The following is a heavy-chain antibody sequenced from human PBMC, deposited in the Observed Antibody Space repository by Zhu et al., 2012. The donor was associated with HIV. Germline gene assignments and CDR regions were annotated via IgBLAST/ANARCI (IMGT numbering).Heavy chain of an antibody. CDR3: ARQFGGDITMGSGIYLFWFDP. J-gene: IGHJ5*02. V-gene: IGHV4-38-2*01. CDR2: IYHSGST. CDR1: GYSISSGYY. Sequence: QVQLQESGPGLVKPPETLSLTCAVSGYSISSGYYWGWIRQPPGKGLEWIGSIYHSGSTYYNPSLKSRVTISVDTSKNQFSLKLSSVTAADTAVYYCARQFGGDITMGSGIYLFWFDPWGQGTLVTVSS. D-gene: IGHD3-10*01.